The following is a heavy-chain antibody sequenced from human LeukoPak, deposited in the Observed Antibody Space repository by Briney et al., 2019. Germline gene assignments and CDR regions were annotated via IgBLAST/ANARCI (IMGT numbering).Heavy chain of an antibody. V-gene: IGHV3-30-3*01. D-gene: IGHD3-10*01. CDR2: ISYDGSNK. CDR1: GFTFSSYA. J-gene: IGHJ4*02. Sequence: GGSLRLSCAASGFTFSSYAMHWVRQAPGKGLEWVAVISYDGSNKYYEDSVKGRFTISRDNSKNTLYLQMNSLRAEDTAVYYCARGPSEDYYYGSGSYYSSDYWGQGTLVTVSS. CDR3: ARGPSEDYYYGSGSYYSSDY.